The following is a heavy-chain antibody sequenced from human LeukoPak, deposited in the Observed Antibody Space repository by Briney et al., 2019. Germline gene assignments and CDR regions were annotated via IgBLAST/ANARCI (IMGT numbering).Heavy chain of an antibody. CDR3: AKGSLSGIAARHIGAFDI. D-gene: IGHD6-6*01. V-gene: IGHV3-23*01. CDR2: ISGSGGST. CDR1: GFTFSSSA. Sequence: GGSLRLSCAASGFTFSSSAMNWVRQAPGKGLEWVSAISGSGGSTYYADSVKGRFTISRDNSKNTLYLQMNSLRAEDTAVYYCAKGSLSGIAARHIGAFDIWGQGTMVTVSS. J-gene: IGHJ3*02.